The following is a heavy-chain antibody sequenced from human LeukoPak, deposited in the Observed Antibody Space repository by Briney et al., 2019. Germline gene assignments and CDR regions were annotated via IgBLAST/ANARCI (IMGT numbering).Heavy chain of an antibody. V-gene: IGHV3-74*01. D-gene: IGHD4-11*01. J-gene: IGHJ1*01. CDR2: IKSDGSST. CDR3: VRDSRTY. CDR1: GFTFSSYW. Sequence: GGSLRLSCAGSGFTFSSYWMHWGRQVPGKGLVWVSRIKSDGSSTSYADSVKGRFTISRDNAKNSLYLQMNSLRAEDTAVYCCVRDSRTYWRQGTRVTVSS.